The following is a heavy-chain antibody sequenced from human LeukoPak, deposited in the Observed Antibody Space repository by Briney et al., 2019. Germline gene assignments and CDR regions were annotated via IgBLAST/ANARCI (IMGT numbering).Heavy chain of an antibody. Sequence: AGGSLRLSCAASGFIVRSNYMSWVRQAPGKGPEWVSTIDGSGTRTFYALSFNGRFIISRDNSMNTLYLQMDGLRAEDTAVYYCARDRGGYSTDFDWWGQGALVTVSS. J-gene: IGHJ4*02. CDR2: IDGSGTRT. V-gene: IGHV3-53*01. D-gene: IGHD5-12*01. CDR1: GFIVRSNY. CDR3: ARDRGGYSTDFDW.